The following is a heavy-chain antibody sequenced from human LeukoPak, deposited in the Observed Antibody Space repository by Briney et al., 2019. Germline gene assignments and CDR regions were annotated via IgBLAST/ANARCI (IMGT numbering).Heavy chain of an antibody. J-gene: IGHJ4*02. CDR3: AFSPXGFNYGNAY. Sequence: GRSLRLSCAASGFTFSSYDMNWVRQAPGKGLEWVSGISSSGGTKYYADSVRGRFTINRDNSKDTLFLQMNILRADDSAINYCAFSPXGFNYGNAYWGQGTLVTVSS. CDR2: ISSSGGTK. CDR1: GFTFSSYD. V-gene: IGHV3-23*01. D-gene: IGHD5-18*01.